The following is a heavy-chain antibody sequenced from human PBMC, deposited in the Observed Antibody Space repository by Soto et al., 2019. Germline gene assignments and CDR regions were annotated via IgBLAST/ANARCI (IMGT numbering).Heavy chain of an antibody. V-gene: IGHV1-2*04. CDR2: INPNSGGT. D-gene: IGHD4-4*01. J-gene: IGHJ6*02. CDR3: ARDRPTVNTRYYYYGMDV. CDR1: GYTFTGYY. Sequence: ASVKVSCKASGYTFTGYYMHWVRQAPGQGLEWMGWINPNSGGTNYAQKFQGWVTMTRDTSISTAYMELSRLRSDDTAVYYCARDRPTVNTRYYYYGMDVWGQGTTVTLSS.